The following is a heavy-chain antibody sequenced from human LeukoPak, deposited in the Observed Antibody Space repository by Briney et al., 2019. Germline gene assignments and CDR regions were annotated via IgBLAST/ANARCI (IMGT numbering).Heavy chain of an antibody. CDR3: AKVNSMTTVVTLFDY. V-gene: IGHV3-30*02. CDR2: IRYDGSNK. D-gene: IGHD4-23*01. Sequence: GGSLRLSCAASGFTFSSYGMHWVRQAPGTGLEWVALIRYDGSNKYYADSVKGRFTISRDNSKDTLYLQMNSLRAEDTAVYYCAKVNSMTTVVTLFDYWGQGTLVTVSS. CDR1: GFTFSSYG. J-gene: IGHJ4*02.